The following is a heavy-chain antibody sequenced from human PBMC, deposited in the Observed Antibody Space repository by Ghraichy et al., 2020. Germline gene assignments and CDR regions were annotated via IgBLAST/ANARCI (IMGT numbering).Heavy chain of an antibody. CDR3: ARYSGNYRRPNFDY. Sequence: SQTLSLTCAVYGGSFSGYYWSWIRQPPGKGLEWIGEINHSGSTNYNPSLKSRVTISVDTSKNQFSLKLSSLTAADTAVYYCARYSGNYRRPNFDYWGQGTLVTVS. D-gene: IGHD1-26*01. CDR1: GGSFSGYY. CDR2: INHSGST. V-gene: IGHV4-34*01. J-gene: IGHJ4*02.